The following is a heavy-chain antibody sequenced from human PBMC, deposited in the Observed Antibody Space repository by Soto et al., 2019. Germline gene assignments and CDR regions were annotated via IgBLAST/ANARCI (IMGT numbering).Heavy chain of an antibody. Sequence: QVQLVQSGAEVKKPGASVKVSCKASGYTFTSYAMHWVRQAPGQRLEWMGWINAGNGNTKYSQKFQGRVTITRDTSASTAYRELSSLRSEDTAVYYCARGAVAAAEYFQHWGQGTLVTVSS. J-gene: IGHJ1*01. CDR2: INAGNGNT. D-gene: IGHD6-19*01. V-gene: IGHV1-3*01. CDR1: GYTFTSYA. CDR3: ARGAVAAAEYFQH.